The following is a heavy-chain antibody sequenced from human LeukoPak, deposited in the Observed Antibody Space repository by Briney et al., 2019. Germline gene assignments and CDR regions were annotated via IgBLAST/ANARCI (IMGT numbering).Heavy chain of an antibody. J-gene: IGHJ4*02. CDR3: ARAHPWGSLPFGVWDGSFFDSCYFED. Sequence: ASVKVSCKASGYTFTSYAMNWVRQAPGQGLEWMGWINTNTGNPTYAQGFTGRFVFSLDTSVSTAYLQISSLKAEDTAVYYCARAHPWGSLPFGVWDGSFFDSCYFEDWGQGTLVTVSS. D-gene: IGHD3-16*01. CDR1: GYTFTSYA. CDR2: INTNTGNP. V-gene: IGHV7-4-1*02.